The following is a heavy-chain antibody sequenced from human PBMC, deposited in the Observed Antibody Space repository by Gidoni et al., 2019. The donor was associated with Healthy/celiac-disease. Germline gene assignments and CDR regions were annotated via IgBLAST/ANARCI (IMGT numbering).Heavy chain of an antibody. CDR3: ASVKPLFDSSGYYYMYGAFDI. J-gene: IGHJ3*02. CDR1: GGSISTGGYH. V-gene: IGHV4-31*03. D-gene: IGHD3-22*01. CDR2: IYYSGST. Sequence: QVQLQESGPGLVKPSQTLSLTCTVSGGSISTGGYHWSWIRQHPGKGLEWIGYIYYSGSTYYNPSLKSRVTISVDTSKNQFSLKLSSVTAADTAVYYCASVKPLFDSSGYYYMYGAFDIWGQGTMVTVSS.